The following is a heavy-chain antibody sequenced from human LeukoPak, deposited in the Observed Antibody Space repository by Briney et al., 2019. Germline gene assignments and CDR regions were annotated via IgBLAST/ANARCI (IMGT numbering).Heavy chain of an antibody. Sequence: GGSLRLSCAGSGLSVSYNYMTWVRQAPGKGLEWVSVIYSAGSTYYADSAKGRFTISGDSSENTAYLQLISLRVEDTAVYYCLWSYYNRPDQWGQGTLVTVSS. CDR3: LWSYYNRPDQ. CDR2: IYSAGST. J-gene: IGHJ5*02. CDR1: GLSVSYNY. D-gene: IGHD3-10*01. V-gene: IGHV3-66*01.